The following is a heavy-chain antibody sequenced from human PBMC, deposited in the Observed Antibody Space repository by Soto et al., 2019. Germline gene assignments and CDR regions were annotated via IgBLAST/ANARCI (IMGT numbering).Heavy chain of an antibody. CDR1: GGSINNGDYY. CDR2: IYYSGST. J-gene: IGHJ5*02. CDR3: ARAKAPLYSSSWYWFDP. D-gene: IGHD6-13*01. V-gene: IGHV4-30-4*01. Sequence: PSETLSLTCTVSGGSINNGDYYWSWIRQPPEKGLEWIGYIYYSGSTYYNPSLKSRVTISVDTSMNQFSLNLSSVTAADTAVYYCARAKAPLYSSSWYWFDPWGQGTLVTVSS.